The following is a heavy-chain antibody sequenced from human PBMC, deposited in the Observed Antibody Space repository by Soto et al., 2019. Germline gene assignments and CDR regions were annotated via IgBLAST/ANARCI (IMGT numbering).Heavy chain of an antibody. CDR2: INPSGGST. CDR3: ARAGGDYCWSGSTEHDAFYI. CDR1: GYTFTSYY. V-gene: IGHV1-46*01. D-gene: IGHD3-3*01. J-gene: IGHJ3*02. Sequence: GASVKVSCKASGYTFTSYYMHWVRQAPGQGLEWMGIINPSGGSTSYAQKFQGRVTMTRDTSTSTVYMELSSLRSEDTAVYYCARAGGDYCWSGSTEHDAFYIWGQGTMVPVSS.